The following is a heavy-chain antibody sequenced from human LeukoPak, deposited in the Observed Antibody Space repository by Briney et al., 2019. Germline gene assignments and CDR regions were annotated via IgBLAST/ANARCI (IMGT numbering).Heavy chain of an antibody. CDR3: AREATGTTDAFDI. CDR2: INPNSGNT. V-gene: IGHV1-8*03. CDR1: GYTFTSYD. Sequence: ASVKVSCKASGYTFTSYDINWVRQATGQGLEWMGWINPNSGNTGYAQKFQGRVTITRNTSISTAYMELSSLRSEDTAVYYCAREATGTTDAFDIWGQGTMVTVSS. D-gene: IGHD1-1*01. J-gene: IGHJ3*02.